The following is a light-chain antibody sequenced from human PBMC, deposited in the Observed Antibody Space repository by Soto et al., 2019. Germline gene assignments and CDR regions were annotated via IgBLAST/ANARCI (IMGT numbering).Light chain of an antibody. Sequence: EIVLAQSPATLSLAPGDTATLSCKASQSVSNFLAWYQQRPGQTPRLLLFDASNRATGTPPRFSGSGFGTDFNLTISSLEPEDFAAYFCQQRSNWPPITFGQGTRLEIK. J-gene: IGKJ5*01. CDR1: QSVSNF. V-gene: IGKV3-11*01. CDR3: QQRSNWPPIT. CDR2: DAS.